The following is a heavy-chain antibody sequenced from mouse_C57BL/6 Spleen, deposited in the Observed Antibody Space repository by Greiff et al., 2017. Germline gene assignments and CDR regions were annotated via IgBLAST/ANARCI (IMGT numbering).Heavy chain of an antibody. D-gene: IGHD1-1*01. CDR1: GYTFTSYW. Sequence: QVQLQQSGAELVKPGASVKLSCKASGYTFTSYWMHWVKQRPGQGLEWIGMIHPNSGSTNYNEKFKSKATLTVDKSSSTAYMQLSSLTSEDSAVYYCARGGYYGAWFAYWGQGTLVTVSA. CDR2: IHPNSGST. J-gene: IGHJ3*01. V-gene: IGHV1-64*01. CDR3: ARGGYYGAWFAY.